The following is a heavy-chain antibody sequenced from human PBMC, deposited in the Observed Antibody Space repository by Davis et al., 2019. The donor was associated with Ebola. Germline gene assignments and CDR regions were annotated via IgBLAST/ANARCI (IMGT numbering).Heavy chain of an antibody. CDR1: GGSISSGGYS. V-gene: IGHV4-30-2*05. CDR3: ARVGTIFGVVIGYGMDV. J-gene: IGHJ6*02. D-gene: IGHD3-3*01. Sequence: SETLSLTCAVSGGSISSGGYSWSWIRQPPGKGLEWIGYIYYSGSTYYNPSLKSRVTISVDTSKNQFSLKLSSVTAADTAVYYCARVGTIFGVVIGYGMDVWGQGTTVTVSS. CDR2: IYYSGST.